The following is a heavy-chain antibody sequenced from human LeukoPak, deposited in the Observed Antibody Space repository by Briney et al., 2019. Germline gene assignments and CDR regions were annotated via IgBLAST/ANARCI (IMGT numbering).Heavy chain of an antibody. J-gene: IGHJ4*02. CDR2: IIPIFGTA. CDR3: ARAQTDSSGYSY. V-gene: IGHV1-69*13. CDR1: GCTFSSYA. D-gene: IGHD3-22*01. Sequence: SVKVSRKASGCTFSSYAISWVRQAPGQGLEWMGGIIPIFGTANYAQKFQGRVTITADESTSTAYMELSSLRSEDTAVYYCARAQTDSSGYSYWGQGTLVTVSS.